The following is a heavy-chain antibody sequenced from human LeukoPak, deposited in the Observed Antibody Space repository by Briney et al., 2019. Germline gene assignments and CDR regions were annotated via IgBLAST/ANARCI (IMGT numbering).Heavy chain of an antibody. J-gene: IGHJ4*02. CDR1: GGSFSGYY. CDR3: ARGGVGATPFDY. CDR2: INHSGST. Sequence: SETLSLTCAVYGGSFSGYYWSWIRQPPGKGLEWIGEINHSGSTNYNPSLRSRVTISVDTSKNQFSLKLSSVTAADTAVYYCARGGVGATPFDYWGQGTLVTVSS. V-gene: IGHV4-34*01. D-gene: IGHD1-26*01.